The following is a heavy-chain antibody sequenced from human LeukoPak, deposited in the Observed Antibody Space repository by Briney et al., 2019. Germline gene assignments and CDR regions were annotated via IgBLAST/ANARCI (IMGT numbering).Heavy chain of an antibody. V-gene: IGHV4-61*02. J-gene: IGHJ4*02. D-gene: IGHD3-10*01. Sequence: SETLSLTCTVSGGSISSGSYYWSWIRQPAGKGLEWIGRIYTSGSTNYNPSLKSRVTISVDTSKNQFSLKLSSVTAADTAVYYCARRKVRGVIITLDFDYWGQGTLVTVSS. CDR1: GGSISSGSYY. CDR3: ARRKVRGVIITLDFDY. CDR2: IYTSGST.